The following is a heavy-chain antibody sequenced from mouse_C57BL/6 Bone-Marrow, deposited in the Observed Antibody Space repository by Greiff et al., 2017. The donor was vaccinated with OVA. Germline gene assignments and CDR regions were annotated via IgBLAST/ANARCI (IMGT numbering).Heavy chain of an antibody. Sequence: QVQLQQSGAELARPGASVKLSCKASGYTFTSYGISWVKQRPGQGLEWIGEIYPRSGNTYYNEKFKGTATLTADKSSSTAYMELRSLTSEDSAVYFCARPSPGAMDYWGQGTSVTVSS. CDR2: IYPRSGNT. J-gene: IGHJ4*01. V-gene: IGHV1-81*01. CDR3: ARPSPGAMDY. CDR1: GYTFTSYG.